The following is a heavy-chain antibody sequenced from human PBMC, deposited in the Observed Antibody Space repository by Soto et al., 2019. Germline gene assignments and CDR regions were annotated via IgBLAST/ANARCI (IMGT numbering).Heavy chain of an antibody. D-gene: IGHD3-10*01. Sequence: EVQLVESGGGLVQPGGSLTLSCAASGFTFNKYWMTWVRQAPGKGLEWVATIKDDGNEKYYGDSVRGRFTISRDNAENSLYLQMTGLRAEDTAVYYCVRARVDYWGQGTLVTVAS. V-gene: IGHV3-7*04. CDR3: VRARVDY. CDR1: GFTFNKYW. CDR2: IKDDGNEK. J-gene: IGHJ4*02.